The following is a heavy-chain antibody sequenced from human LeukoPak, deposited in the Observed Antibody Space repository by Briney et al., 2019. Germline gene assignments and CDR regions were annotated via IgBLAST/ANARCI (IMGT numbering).Heavy chain of an antibody. J-gene: IGHJ4*02. CDR1: GYTFANYD. V-gene: IGHV1-8*01. CDR3: ARNRGYSYGPYDY. D-gene: IGHD5-18*01. Sequence: GASVKVSCKASGYTFANYDINWVRQATGQGLEWMGWMNPNSGNTGYAQKFQGRVTMTRNTSINTAYMGLSSLRSEDTAVYYCARNRGYSYGPYDYWGQGTLVTVSA. CDR2: MNPNSGNT.